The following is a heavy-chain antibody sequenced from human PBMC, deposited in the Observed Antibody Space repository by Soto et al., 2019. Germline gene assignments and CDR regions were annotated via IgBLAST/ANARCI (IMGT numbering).Heavy chain of an antibody. CDR2: IYYSGST. Sequence: PSETLSLTCTVSGGSISNYYWSWIRQSPGKGLEWIGYIYYSGSTSYNPSLQSRVTISVDRSKNEFSLKLSSVTAADTAVYFCSRYCDWLGGPIDSGGQGTLVTVSS. D-gene: IGHD3-9*01. J-gene: IGHJ4*02. CDR1: GGSISNYY. CDR3: SRYCDWLGGPIDS. V-gene: IGHV4-59*01.